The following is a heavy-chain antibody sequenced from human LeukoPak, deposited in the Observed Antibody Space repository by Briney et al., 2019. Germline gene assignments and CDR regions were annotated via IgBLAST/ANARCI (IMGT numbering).Heavy chain of an antibody. D-gene: IGHD3/OR15-3a*01. CDR1: GGSISSYY. Sequence: SETLSLTCTVSGGSISSYYWSWIRQPPGKGLEWIGYIYFSGSTNYNPSLKSRVTISVDTSKNQFSLKLSSVTAADTAVYYCARQSGLGPFDYWGQGTLVTVSS. CDR2: IYFSGST. CDR3: ARQSGLGPFDY. V-gene: IGHV4-59*01. J-gene: IGHJ4*02.